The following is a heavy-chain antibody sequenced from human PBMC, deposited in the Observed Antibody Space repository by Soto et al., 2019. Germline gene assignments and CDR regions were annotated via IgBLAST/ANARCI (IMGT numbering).Heavy chain of an antibody. CDR2: INHSGVT. D-gene: IGHD2-2*01. V-gene: IGHV4-34*01. CDR3: AREPTECSSTSCYGVYFDY. Sequence: RSLTCAVFGGPFSGYYWSWIRQPPGKGPEWIGEINHSGVTNYNPSLKSRVTISVDTSKNQFSLRLSSVTAADTAVYYCAREPTECSSTSCYGVYFDYWGQGTLVTVSS. CDR1: GGPFSGYY. J-gene: IGHJ4*02.